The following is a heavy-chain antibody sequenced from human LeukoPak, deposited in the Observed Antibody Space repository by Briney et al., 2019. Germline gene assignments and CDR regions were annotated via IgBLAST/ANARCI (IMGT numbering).Heavy chain of an antibody. CDR1: GYTFTSYG. CDR2: ISAYNGNT. CDR3: ARDLPILGYCSGGSCDAFDI. V-gene: IGHV1-18*01. J-gene: IGHJ3*02. Sequence: ASVKVSCKASGYTFTSYGISWVRQAPGQGLEWMGWISAYNGNTNYAQKLQGRVTMTTDTSTSTAYMELRSLRSDDTAVYYCARDLPILGYCSGGSCDAFDIWGQGTMVTVSS. D-gene: IGHD2-15*01.